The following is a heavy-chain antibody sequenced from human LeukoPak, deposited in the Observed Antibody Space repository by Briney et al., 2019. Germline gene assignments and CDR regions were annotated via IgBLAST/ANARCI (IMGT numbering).Heavy chain of an antibody. CDR1: GFTFSSYW. CDR2: IKSKTAGGTL. CDR3: TTGLVGSTIY. Sequence: GGSLRLSCAASGFTFSSYWMHWVRQAPGKGLDWVGRIKSKTAGGTLDYAAPVKGRFTISRDDSKNTLYLEMNSLKTEDTAVYYCTTGLVGSTIYWGRGTLVTVSS. J-gene: IGHJ4*02. D-gene: IGHD1-26*01. V-gene: IGHV3-15*01.